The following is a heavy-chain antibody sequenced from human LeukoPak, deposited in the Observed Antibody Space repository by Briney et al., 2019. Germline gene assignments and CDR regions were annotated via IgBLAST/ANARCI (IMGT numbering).Heavy chain of an antibody. CDR2: INPDSGGT. CDR3: ARGPFRNVHIAMVASRFDP. CDR1: GYTFTGYY. D-gene: IGHD5-18*01. V-gene: IGHV1-2*02. Sequence: GASVKVSCKASGYTFTGYYIHWVRLAPGQGLEWMGWINPDSGGTNYLQKFQGRVTMTRDTSISIAYMELSRLRSDDTAVYFCARGPFRNVHIAMVASRFDPWGQGTLVTVSS. J-gene: IGHJ5*02.